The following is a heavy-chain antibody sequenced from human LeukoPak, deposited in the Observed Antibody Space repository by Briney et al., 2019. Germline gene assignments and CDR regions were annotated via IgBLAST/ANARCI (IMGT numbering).Heavy chain of an antibody. CDR3: ARGTAGYHGSYFDY. D-gene: IGHD3-16*02. Sequence: GGSLRLSCAASGFTFGSPWMHWVRQAPGKGLVWVSRINSDGSATAYADSVKGRFTISRDNAENTLYLQMNSLRAEDTAVYYCARGTAGYHGSYFDYWGQGTLVTVSS. V-gene: IGHV3-74*01. CDR1: GFTFGSPW. J-gene: IGHJ4*02. CDR2: INSDGSAT.